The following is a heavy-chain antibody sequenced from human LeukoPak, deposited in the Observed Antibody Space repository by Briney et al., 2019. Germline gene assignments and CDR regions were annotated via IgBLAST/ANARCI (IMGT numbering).Heavy chain of an antibody. V-gene: IGHV3-7*04. Sequence: GGSLRLSCAASGFTFSSYWMSWVRQAPGKGLEWVANIKQDGSEKYYVDSVKGRFTISRDNAKSSLYLQMNSLRDEDTAVYYCARGATVTTHDDFDIWGQGTMVTVSS. CDR3: ARGATVTTHDDFDI. J-gene: IGHJ3*02. D-gene: IGHD4-17*01. CDR1: GFTFSSYW. CDR2: IKQDGSEK.